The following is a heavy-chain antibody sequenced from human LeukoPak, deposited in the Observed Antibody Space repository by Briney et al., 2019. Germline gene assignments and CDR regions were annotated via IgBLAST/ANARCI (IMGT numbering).Heavy chain of an antibody. D-gene: IGHD3-22*01. J-gene: IGHJ6*02. CDR3: ARDTYYYDSSGYYYDYYYYGMDV. V-gene: IGHV4-61*01. CDR2: IYYSGST. CDR1: GGSISSSSYY. Sequence: SETLSLTCTVSGGSISSSSYYWGWIRQPPGKGLEWIGYIYYSGSTNYDPSLKSRVTISVDTSKNQFSLKLSSVTAADTAVYYCARDTYYYDSSGYYYDYYYYGMDVWGQGTTVTVSS.